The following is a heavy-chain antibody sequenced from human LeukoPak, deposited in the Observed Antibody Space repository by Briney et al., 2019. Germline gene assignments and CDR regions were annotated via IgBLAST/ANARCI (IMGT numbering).Heavy chain of an antibody. CDR3: ARKGIPTYYDFWSGPGYYYYGMDV. V-gene: IGHV4-34*01. CDR2: INHSGST. Sequence: SETLSLTCAVYGGSFSGYYWSRIRQPPGKGLEWIGEINHSGSTNYNPSLKSRVTISVDTPKNQFSLKLSSVTAADTAVYYCARKGIPTYYDFWSGPGYYYYGMDVWGQGTTVTVSS. D-gene: IGHD3-3*01. CDR1: GGSFSGYY. J-gene: IGHJ6*02.